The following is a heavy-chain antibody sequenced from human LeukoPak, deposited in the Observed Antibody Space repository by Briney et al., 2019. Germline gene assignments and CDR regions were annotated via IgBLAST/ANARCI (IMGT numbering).Heavy chain of an antibody. V-gene: IGHV4-4*07. CDR1: DRSVSRYY. J-gene: IGHJ5*02. Sequence: PSETLSLTCTVSDRSVSRYYWNWIRQPAGKGLEWIGRIYTSGSTNYNPSLKSRVSMSVDTSKNQFSLKLSPVTAADTAVCDCASSGSSWYENCLDPWGPGTLVTVSS. CDR3: ASSGSSWYENCLDP. CDR2: IYTSGST. D-gene: IGHD6-13*01.